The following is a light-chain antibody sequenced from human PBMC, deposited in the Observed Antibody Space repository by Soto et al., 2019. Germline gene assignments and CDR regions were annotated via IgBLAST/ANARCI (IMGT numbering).Light chain of an antibody. J-gene: IGKJ1*01. CDR2: DAS. CDR1: ENIITW. Sequence: DIQLTQSASTLAASVGGTVNITCRASENIITWLAWYQQRPGRAPKLLIYDASTLQSGVPSRFSGSGSGTEFTLIISSLQPDDFATYYCQQYHSYSRWTFGQGTKVDIK. V-gene: IGKV1-5*01. CDR3: QQYHSYSRWT.